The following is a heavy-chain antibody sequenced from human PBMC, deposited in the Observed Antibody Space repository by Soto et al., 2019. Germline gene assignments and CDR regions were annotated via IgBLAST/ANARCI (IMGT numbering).Heavy chain of an antibody. CDR3: ALVSITMIVVVTDAFDI. J-gene: IGHJ3*02. CDR1: GFTFSSYG. V-gene: IGHV3-30*03. CDR2: ISYDGSNK. Sequence: SGGSLRLSCAASGFTFSSYGMHWVRQAPGKGLEWVAVISYDGSNKYYADSVKGRFTISRDNSKNTLYLQMNSLRAEDTAVYYCALVSITMIVVVTDAFDIWGQGTMVTVSS. D-gene: IGHD3-22*01.